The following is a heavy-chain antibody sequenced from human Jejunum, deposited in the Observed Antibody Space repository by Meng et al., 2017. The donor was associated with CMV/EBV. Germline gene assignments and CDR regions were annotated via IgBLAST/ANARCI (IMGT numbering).Heavy chain of an antibody. CDR2: IWNDGSKE. Sequence: SCAASGFTFRTYGMHWVRQAPGKGLEWVAFIWNDGSKEFYADSVRGRFTVSRDNSKNTLYVQMSSLRAEDTAVYYCAKAYDSGMDVWGQGTTVTVSS. V-gene: IGHV3-30*02. D-gene: IGHD3-22*01. J-gene: IGHJ6*02. CDR1: GFTFRTYG. CDR3: AKAYDSGMDV.